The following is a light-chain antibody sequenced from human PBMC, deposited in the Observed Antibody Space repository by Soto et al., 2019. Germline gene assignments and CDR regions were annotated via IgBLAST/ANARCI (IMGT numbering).Light chain of an antibody. J-gene: IGKJ5*01. CDR2: DAS. CDR1: QRVSSY. CDR3: QQRSNWPIT. V-gene: IGKV3-11*01. Sequence: EIVLTQSPATLSLSPGERATLSCRASQRVSSYLAWYQQKPGQAPRLLIYDASNTATGIPATFTGSRSGTDFSLTISNLEPEDFAVYYCQQRSNWPITFRQGTRLEIK.